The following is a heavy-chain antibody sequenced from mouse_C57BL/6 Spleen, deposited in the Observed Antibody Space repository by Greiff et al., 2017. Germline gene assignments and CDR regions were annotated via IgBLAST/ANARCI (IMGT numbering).Heavy chain of an antibody. V-gene: IGHV1-19*01. CDR2: INPYNGGT. D-gene: IGHD1-2*01. CDR1: GYTFTDYY. CDR3: ARSRSPAAWFAY. Sequence: VQLQQSGPVLVKPGASVKMSCKASGYTFTDYYMNWVKQSHGKSLEWIGVINPYNGGTSYNQKFKGKATLTVDKSSSTAYMELNSLTSEDSAVYYCARSRSPAAWFAYWGQGTLVTVSA. J-gene: IGHJ3*01.